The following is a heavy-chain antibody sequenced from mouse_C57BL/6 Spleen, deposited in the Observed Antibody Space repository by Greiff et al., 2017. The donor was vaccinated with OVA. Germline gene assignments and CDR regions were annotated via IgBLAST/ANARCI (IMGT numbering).Heavy chain of an antibody. D-gene: IGHD1-1*01. Sequence: VQLKQSGPELVKPGASVKISCKASGYSFTDYNMNWVKQSNGKSLEWIGVINPNYGTTSYNQKFKGKATLTVDQSSSTAYMQLNSLTSEDSAVYYCARRNYYGSSPAMDYWGQGTSVTVSS. CDR3: ARRNYYGSSPAMDY. CDR2: INPNYGTT. CDR1: GYSFTDYN. J-gene: IGHJ4*01. V-gene: IGHV1-39*01.